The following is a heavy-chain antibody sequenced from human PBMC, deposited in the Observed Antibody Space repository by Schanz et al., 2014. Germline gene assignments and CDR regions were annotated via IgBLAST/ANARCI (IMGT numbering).Heavy chain of an antibody. CDR2: ISSSSSTI. V-gene: IGHV3-48*01. Sequence: EVQLVESGGGLVQPGGSLRLSCAASGFTFSGYSMNWVRQAPGKGLEWVAYISSSSSTIHYADSVKGRFTISRDNAKNSLYLQMDSLRAEHTALYYCARDRRNADLDYWGQGTLVTVSS. J-gene: IGHJ4*02. CDR1: GFTFSGYS. D-gene: IGHD1-1*01. CDR3: ARDRRNADLDY.